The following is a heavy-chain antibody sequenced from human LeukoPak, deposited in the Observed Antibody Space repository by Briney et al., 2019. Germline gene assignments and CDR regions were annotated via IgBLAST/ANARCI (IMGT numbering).Heavy chain of an antibody. CDR2: ISSSSNAI. Sequence: PGGSLRLSCTASGFSLTNYEMNWVRQAPGKGLEWVSHISSSSNAIYYANAVKGRFTISRDNAKNSVYLQMNSLRAEDTAVYYCASGSAVAGLGYWGQGTLVTVSS. CDR1: GFSLTNYE. J-gene: IGHJ4*02. V-gene: IGHV3-48*03. CDR3: ASGSAVAGLGY. D-gene: IGHD6-19*01.